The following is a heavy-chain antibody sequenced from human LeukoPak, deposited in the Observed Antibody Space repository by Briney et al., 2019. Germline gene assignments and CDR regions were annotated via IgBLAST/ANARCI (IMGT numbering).Heavy chain of an antibody. Sequence: GGSLRLSCAASGYTFSSYEMNWVRQAPGKGLEWVSYISGSGTTIYYADSVKGRFTISRDNAKNSLYLQMNSLRAEDTAVYFCARDRSSVTTWVDYWGQGTLVTVSS. V-gene: IGHV3-48*03. CDR1: GYTFSSYE. CDR2: ISGSGTTI. CDR3: ARDRSSVTTWVDY. D-gene: IGHD4-17*01. J-gene: IGHJ4*02.